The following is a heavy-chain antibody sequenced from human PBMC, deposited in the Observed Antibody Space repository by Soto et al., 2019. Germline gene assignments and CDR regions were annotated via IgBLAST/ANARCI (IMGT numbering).Heavy chain of an antibody. J-gene: IGHJ4*02. CDR3: ATFGVIGEPFDY. CDR2: IYYSGST. V-gene: IGHV4-30-4*01. D-gene: IGHD3-10*01. CDR1: GGSISSGDYY. Sequence: QVQLQESGPGLVKPSQTLSLTCTVSGGSISSGDYYWSWIRQPPGKGLEWIGYIYYSGSTYYNPSLKSRVTLLLDTPSNQFSLRLSSFTAADTAVYYCATFGVIGEPFDYWGQGTLVTVSS.